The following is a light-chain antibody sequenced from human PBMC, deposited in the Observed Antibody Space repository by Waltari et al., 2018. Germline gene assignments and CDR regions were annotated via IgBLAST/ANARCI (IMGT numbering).Light chain of an antibody. CDR3: AAWDDSLGVV. Sequence: QSVLTPPPSASGTPGQRVTISCSGSSSNIGSNTVNWYQPLPGTAPKLLIYSNNQRPSGVPDRFSGSKSGTSASLAISGLQSEDEADYYCAAWDDSLGVVFGGGTKLTVL. CDR1: SSNIGSNT. V-gene: IGLV1-44*01. J-gene: IGLJ2*01. CDR2: SNN.